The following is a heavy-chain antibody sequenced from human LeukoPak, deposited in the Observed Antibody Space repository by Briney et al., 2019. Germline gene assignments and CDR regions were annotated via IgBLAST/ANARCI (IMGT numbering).Heavy chain of an antibody. V-gene: IGHV3-23*01. CDR1: GFTFSSYA. Sequence: PGGSLRLSCAASGFTFSSYAMSWVRQAPGKGLEWVSAISGSGGSTYYADSVKGRFTISRDNSKNTLYLQMNSLRAEGTAVYYCVRAYYDSSGYWFDPWGQGTLVTVSS. CDR2: ISGSGGST. D-gene: IGHD3-22*01. CDR3: VRAYYDSSGYWFDP. J-gene: IGHJ5*02.